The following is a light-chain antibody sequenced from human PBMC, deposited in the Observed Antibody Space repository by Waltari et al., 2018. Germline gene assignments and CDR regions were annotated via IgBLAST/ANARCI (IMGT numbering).Light chain of an antibody. J-gene: IGLJ2*01. CDR2: EVT. CDR1: SSDVGGYNY. V-gene: IGLV2-14*01. CDR3: SSYTSSTYPVV. Sequence: QSALTQPASVSGSPGQSVTISCTGTSSDVGGYNYVSWYQQHPGNAPKLMIYEVTHRPPGVSIRFSGSKSGNTASLTISGLQAEDEADYYCSSYTSSTYPVVFGGGTKLTVL.